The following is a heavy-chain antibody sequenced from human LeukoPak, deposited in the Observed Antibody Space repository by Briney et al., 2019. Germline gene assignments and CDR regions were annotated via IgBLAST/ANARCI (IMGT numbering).Heavy chain of an antibody. CDR2: ISYDGSNK. CDR3: AKDLPNCSGGSCYSVSSPSFDY. CDR1: GFTFSSYG. Sequence: GGSLRLSCAASGFTFSSYGMHWVRQAPGKGLEWVAVISYDGSNKYYADSVKGRFTISRDNSKNTLYLQMNSLRAEDTAVYYCAKDLPNCSGGSCYSVSSPSFDYWGQGTLVTVSS. V-gene: IGHV3-30*18. D-gene: IGHD2-15*01. J-gene: IGHJ4*02.